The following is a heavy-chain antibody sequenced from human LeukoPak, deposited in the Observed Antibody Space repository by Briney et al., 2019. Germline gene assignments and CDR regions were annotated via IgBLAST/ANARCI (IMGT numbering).Heavy chain of an antibody. Sequence: PGGSLRLSCAASGFTFSNYWMSWVRQAAGKGLEWVANIKPDGSEKYYMDSVKGRFTISRNNAKNSLSLQMNSLRAEDTAAYYCARDLGYFQHWGQGTLVTVSS. CDR1: GFTFSNYW. CDR3: ARDLGYFQH. CDR2: IKPDGSEK. J-gene: IGHJ1*01. V-gene: IGHV3-7*04.